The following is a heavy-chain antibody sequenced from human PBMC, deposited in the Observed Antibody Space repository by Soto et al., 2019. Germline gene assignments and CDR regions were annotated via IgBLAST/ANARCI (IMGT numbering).Heavy chain of an antibody. J-gene: IGHJ4*02. D-gene: IGHD6-19*01. V-gene: IGHV4-39*01. CDR1: GGSISSSSYY. CDR2: VFVSGTT. CDR3: ARTSGWPRYYFDY. Sequence: SETLSLTCTVSGGSISSSSYYWGWIRQPPGKGLEWIGTVFVSGTTYSNPSLKSRVTISLNTSKNQFSLRLSSVTAADTAVYFCARTSGWPRYYFDYWGPGTLVTVSS.